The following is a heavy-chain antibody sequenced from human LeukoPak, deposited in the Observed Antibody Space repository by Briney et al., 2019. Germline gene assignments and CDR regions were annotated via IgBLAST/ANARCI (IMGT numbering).Heavy chain of an antibody. CDR2: IYTGGST. CDR1: RGSISTYY. Sequence: PSETLSLTCTISRGSISTYYWSWIRQPPGKGLEWIGYIYTGGSTNYNPSLKSRVTISVDTSKNQFSLNLSSVTAADTAVYYCARRRTTGTTGYFDYWGQGTLVIVSS. V-gene: IGHV4-4*09. CDR3: ARRRTTGTTGYFDY. D-gene: IGHD1-1*01. J-gene: IGHJ4*02.